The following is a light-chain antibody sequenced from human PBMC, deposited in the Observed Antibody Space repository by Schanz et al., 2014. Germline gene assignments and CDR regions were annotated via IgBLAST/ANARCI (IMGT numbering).Light chain of an antibody. CDR1: SSNVGDNY. CDR2: SNN. Sequence: QSVLTQPPSASETPGQGVTISCSGGSSNVGDNYVYWYQHLPGTAPKILIYSNNQRPSGVPDRFSGSKSGTSASLAIIGLQSEDEADYYCATWDDGLTARVFGGGTKLTVL. V-gene: IGLV1-47*02. J-gene: IGLJ3*02. CDR3: ATWDDGLTARV.